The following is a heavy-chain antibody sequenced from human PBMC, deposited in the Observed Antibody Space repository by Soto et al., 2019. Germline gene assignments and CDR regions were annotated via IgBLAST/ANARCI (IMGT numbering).Heavy chain of an antibody. J-gene: IGHJ4*02. D-gene: IGHD3-22*01. Sequence: LRLSCAASEFPFSSYGMHWVRQAPGRGLEWVAVIWYDGSKKYYADSVKGRFTISRDNSKNRLYLQMNSLRAEDTAVYFCARTYYYDSSDYYSGAFFDSWGQGTLVTVSS. CDR1: EFPFSSYG. V-gene: IGHV3-33*01. CDR3: ARTYYYDSSDYYSGAFFDS. CDR2: IWYDGSKK.